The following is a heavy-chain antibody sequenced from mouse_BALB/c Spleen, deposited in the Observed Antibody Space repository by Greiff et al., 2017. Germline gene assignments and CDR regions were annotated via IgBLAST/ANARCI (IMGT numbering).Heavy chain of an antibody. CDR1: GFTFSSFG. CDR3: TRVGLRRFAY. V-gene: IGHV5-17*02. D-gene: IGHD2-2*01. J-gene: IGHJ3*01. CDR2: ISSGSSTI. Sequence: EVKLVESGGGLVQPGGSRKLSCAASGFTFSSFGMHWVRQAPEKGLEWVAYISSGSSTIYYADTVKGRFTISRDNPKNTLFLQMTSLRSEDTAMYYCTRVGLRRFAYWGQGTLVTVSA.